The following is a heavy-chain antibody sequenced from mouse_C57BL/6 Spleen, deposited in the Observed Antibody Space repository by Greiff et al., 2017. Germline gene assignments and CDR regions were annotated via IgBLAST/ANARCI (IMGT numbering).Heavy chain of an antibody. D-gene: IGHD6-1*01. Sequence: EVQLQQSGPELVKPGASVKISCKASGYSFTGYYMNWVKQSPEKSLEWIGEINPSTGGTTYNQKFKAKATLTVDKTSSTAYMQLKSLKSEDSAVYYCARRPRLDYWGQGTTLTVSS. V-gene: IGHV1-42*01. CDR2: INPSTGGT. J-gene: IGHJ2*01. CDR1: GYSFTGYY. CDR3: ARRPRLDY.